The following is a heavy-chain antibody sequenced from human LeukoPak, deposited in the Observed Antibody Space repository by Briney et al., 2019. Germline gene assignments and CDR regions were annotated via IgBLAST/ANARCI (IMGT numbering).Heavy chain of an antibody. CDR1: GGSFSGYY. V-gene: IGHV4-34*01. Sequence: PSETLSLTCAVYGGSFSGYYWSWIRQPPGKGLEWIGEINHSGSTNYNPSLKSRVTISVDTSKNQFSLKLSPVTAADTAVYYCARSIAAAGRPFDYWGQGTLVTVSS. CDR3: ARSIAAAGRPFDY. D-gene: IGHD6-13*01. CDR2: INHSGST. J-gene: IGHJ4*02.